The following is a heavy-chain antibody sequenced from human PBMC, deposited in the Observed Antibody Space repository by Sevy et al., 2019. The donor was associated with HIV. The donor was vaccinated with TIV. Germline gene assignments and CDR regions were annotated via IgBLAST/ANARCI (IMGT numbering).Heavy chain of an antibody. V-gene: IGHV4-59*01. J-gene: IGHJ6*03. CDR1: GGSINFYY. D-gene: IGHD2-8*02. CDR2: FSYSETT. Sequence: SETLSLTCSVSGGSINFYYWSWIRQSPGKGLEWIAHFSYSETTRYNPSLKSRLSISLDTSKNQLSLNLMSVTAADTAVYYCARTVGVTGRDYFHYYMDVWGKGTTVTVSS. CDR3: ARTVGVTGRDYFHYYMDV.